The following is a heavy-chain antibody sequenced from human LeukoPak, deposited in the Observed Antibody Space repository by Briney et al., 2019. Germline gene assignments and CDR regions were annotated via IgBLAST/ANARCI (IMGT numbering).Heavy chain of an antibody. CDR2: IYYSGST. D-gene: IGHD3-22*01. CDR1: GGSISSSSYY. CDR3: ARSSEGRYYYDSSGFSYYYYYMDV. Sequence: PSETLSLTCTVSGGSISSSSYYWGWIRQPPGKGLEWIGSIYYSGSTYYNPSLKSRVTISVDTSKNQFSLKLSSVTAADTAVYYCARSSEGRYYYDSSGFSYYYYYMDVWGKGTTVTISS. J-gene: IGHJ6*03. V-gene: IGHV4-39*07.